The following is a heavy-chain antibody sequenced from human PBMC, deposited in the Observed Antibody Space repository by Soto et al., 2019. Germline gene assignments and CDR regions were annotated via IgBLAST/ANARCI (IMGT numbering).Heavy chain of an antibody. V-gene: IGHV3-48*03. Sequence: EVQLVESGGGLVQPGGSLRLSCAASGFSFNTYEMNWVRQAPGKGQEWVSYISSSGSTIYDADSVKGRFTVSRDNGKNPLYLQMNSLRAEATAVYYCAYGGSCDYWGQGTQVTGSS. D-gene: IGHD1-26*01. CDR1: GFSFNTYE. J-gene: IGHJ4*02. CDR3: AYGGSCDY. CDR2: ISSSGSTI.